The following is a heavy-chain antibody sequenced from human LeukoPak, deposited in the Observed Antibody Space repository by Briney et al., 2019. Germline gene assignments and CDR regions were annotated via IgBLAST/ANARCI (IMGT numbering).Heavy chain of an antibody. D-gene: IGHD1-26*01. CDR3: TKDQAPTVGATDC. J-gene: IGHJ4*02. CDR1: GFTFSINA. Sequence: WASLRLSRAASGFTFSINAMSWVRQAPGKGLEWVSTIGDSDIMTHYADSVKGRFTISRDDSKNTLYLQMSSLRADDTAVYYCTKDQAPTVGATDCWGEGTLVT. CDR2: IGDSDIMT. V-gene: IGHV3-23*01.